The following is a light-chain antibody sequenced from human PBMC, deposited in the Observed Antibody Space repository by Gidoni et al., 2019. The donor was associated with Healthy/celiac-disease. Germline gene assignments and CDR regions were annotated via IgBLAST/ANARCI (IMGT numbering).Light chain of an antibody. CDR3: QQYYTIPLT. V-gene: IGKV4-1*01. CDR1: QSVLYNSNNKNY. CDR2: WAS. J-gene: IGKJ4*01. Sequence: IVMTQSPDSLAVSLGERATINCKSSQSVLYNSNNKNYLAWYHQKPGQPPKLLIYWASTRESGVPDRFSGSGSGTDFTLTISSLQAEDVAVYYCQQYYTIPLTFGGGTKVEIK.